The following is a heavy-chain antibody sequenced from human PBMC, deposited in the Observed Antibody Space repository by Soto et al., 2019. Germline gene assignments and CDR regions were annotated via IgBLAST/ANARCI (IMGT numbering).Heavy chain of an antibody. V-gene: IGHV1-24*01. CDR2: FDPEDGET. J-gene: IGHJ4*02. D-gene: IGHD6-19*01. Sequence: QVQLVQSGAEVKKPGASVKVSCKVSGYILTDLSIHWVRQAPGKGLEWMGGFDPEDGETIYAQKFQGRVTMTEDTSTDTADMELSSLRSEDTAVYYCAARSRYTSGQEFDYWGQGTLVTVSS. CDR3: AARSRYTSGQEFDY. CDR1: GYILTDLS.